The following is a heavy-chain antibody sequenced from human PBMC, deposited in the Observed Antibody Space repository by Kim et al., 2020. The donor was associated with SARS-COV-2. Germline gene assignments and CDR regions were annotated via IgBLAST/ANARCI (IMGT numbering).Heavy chain of an antibody. V-gene: IGHV4-34*01. CDR2: INHSGST. D-gene: IGHD5-12*01. J-gene: IGHJ5*01. CDR1: GGSFSGYY. Sequence: SETLSLTCTVYGGSFSGYYWSWIRQPPGKGLEWIGEINHSGSTNYNPSLKSRVTISVDTSKNQFSLKLSSVTAADTAVYYCARGKSVSSWLRRGWFDPWGQGTLVNGPS. CDR3: ARGKSVSSWLRRGWFDP.